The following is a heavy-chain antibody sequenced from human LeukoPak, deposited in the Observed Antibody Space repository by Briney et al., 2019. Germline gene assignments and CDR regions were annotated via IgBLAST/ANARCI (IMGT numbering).Heavy chain of an antibody. D-gene: IGHD3-22*01. V-gene: IGHV4-39*07. Sequence: PSETLSLTCTVSGGSISSSSYYWGWIRQPPGEGLEWIGSIYYSGSTYYNPSLKSRVTISVDTSKNQFSLKLSSVTAADTAVYYCARDDSSSGWGYAFDIWGQGTMVTVSS. CDR1: GGSISSSSYY. J-gene: IGHJ3*02. CDR2: IYYSGST. CDR3: ARDDSSSGWGYAFDI.